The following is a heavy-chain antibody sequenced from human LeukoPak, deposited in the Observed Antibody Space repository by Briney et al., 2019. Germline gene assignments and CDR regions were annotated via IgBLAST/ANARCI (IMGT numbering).Heavy chain of an antibody. D-gene: IGHD2-15*01. CDR3: ARQVGYCSGGSCYPRLADY. V-gene: IGHV4-59*08. CDR1: GGSISSYY. J-gene: IGHJ4*02. CDR2: IYYSGST. Sequence: SETLSLTCTVSGGSISSYYWSWIRQPPGKGLEWIGYIYYSGSTNYNPSLKNRVTISVDTSKNQFSLKLSSVTAADTAVYYCARQVGYCSGGSCYPRLADYWGQGTLVTVSS.